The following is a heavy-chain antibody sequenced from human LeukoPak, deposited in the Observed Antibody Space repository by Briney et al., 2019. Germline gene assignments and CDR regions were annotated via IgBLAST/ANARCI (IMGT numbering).Heavy chain of an antibody. J-gene: IGHJ3*02. D-gene: IGHD1-26*01. Sequence: TGGSLRLSCAASGFTFSSYEMNWVRQAPGKGLEWVSYISSSGSTIYYADSVKGRFTISRDNAKNTLYLQMNSLRAEDTAVYYCARRGATTGAFDIWGQGTMVTISS. V-gene: IGHV3-48*03. CDR3: ARRGATTGAFDI. CDR2: ISSSGSTI. CDR1: GFTFSSYE.